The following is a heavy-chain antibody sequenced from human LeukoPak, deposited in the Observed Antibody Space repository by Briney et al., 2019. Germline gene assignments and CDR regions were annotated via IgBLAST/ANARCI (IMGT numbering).Heavy chain of an antibody. CDR2: IYYSGST. Sequence: SETLSLTCTVSGGSISSYYWSWIRQPPGKGLEWIGYIYYSGSTNYNPSLKSRVTISVDTSKNQLSLKLSSVTAADTAVYYCARDLGFWSGYYTYNWFDPWGQGTLVTVSS. J-gene: IGHJ5*02. CDR3: ARDLGFWSGYYTYNWFDP. V-gene: IGHV4-59*01. D-gene: IGHD3-3*01. CDR1: GGSISSYY.